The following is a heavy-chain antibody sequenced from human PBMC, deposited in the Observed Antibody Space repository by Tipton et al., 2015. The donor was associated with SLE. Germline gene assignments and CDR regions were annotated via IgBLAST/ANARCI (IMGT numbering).Heavy chain of an antibody. J-gene: IGHJ1*01. V-gene: IGHV3-48*03. CDR2: ISSSGRTI. Sequence: SLRLSCAASGFTFSSYEMNWVRQAPGKGLEWISYISSSGRTIYYADSVKGRFTISRDNAKNSLYMQMNSVRSEDTALYYCAKAGRFSDWGQGTLVTVSS. CDR1: GFTFSSYE. CDR3: AKAGRFSD. D-gene: IGHD3-16*01.